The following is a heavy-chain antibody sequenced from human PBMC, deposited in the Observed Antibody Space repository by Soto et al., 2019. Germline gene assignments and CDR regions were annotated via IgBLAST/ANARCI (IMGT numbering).Heavy chain of an antibody. CDR1: GFTFSNNA. D-gene: IGHD1-1*01. CDR3: ARGTTTSAFSAMDV. J-gene: IGHJ6*02. V-gene: IGHV3-30-3*01. CDR2: ISYDGSNK. Sequence: QVQLVESGGGVVQPGRSPRLSCAASGFTFSNNAMDWVRQAPGKGLEWVAVISYDGSNKYIAESVKGRFTISRDNSKNALFLQMSSLRAEDTAIYYCARGTTTSAFSAMDVWGQGTTVTVSS.